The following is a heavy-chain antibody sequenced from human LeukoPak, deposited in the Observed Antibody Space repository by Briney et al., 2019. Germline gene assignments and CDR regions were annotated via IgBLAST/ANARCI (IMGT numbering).Heavy chain of an antibody. J-gene: IGHJ4*02. CDR2: ISSSSSYI. Sequence: PGGSLRLSCAASGFTFSSYSMNWVRQAPGKGLEWVSSISSSSSYIYYADSVKGRFTISRDNAKNSLYLQMNSLRAEDTALYYCARDGTGYSSGWYRDYWGQGTLVTVSS. CDR1: GFTFSSYS. CDR3: ARDGTGYSSGWYRDY. D-gene: IGHD6-19*01. V-gene: IGHV3-21*04.